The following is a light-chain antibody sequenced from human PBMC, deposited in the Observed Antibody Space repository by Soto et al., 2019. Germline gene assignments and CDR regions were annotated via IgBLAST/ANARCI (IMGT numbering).Light chain of an antibody. CDR1: KLGDKY. V-gene: IGLV3-1*01. Sequence: LTQPPSVSVSPGQTASITCSGEKLGDKYACWYQQKPGQSPVLVIYQDSKRPSGIPERFSGSNSGNTATLTISGTQAMDEADYYCQAWDSSTVVVFGGGTKLTVL. CDR2: QDS. J-gene: IGLJ2*01. CDR3: QAWDSSTVVV.